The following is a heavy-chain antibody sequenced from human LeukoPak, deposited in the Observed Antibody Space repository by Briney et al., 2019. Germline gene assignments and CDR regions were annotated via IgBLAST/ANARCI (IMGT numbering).Heavy chain of an antibody. Sequence: GGSLRLSCAASGFTFSSYAMNWVRQAPGKGLEWVSAISGSGGSTYYADSVKGRFTISRDNSKNTLDLQMNSLRAEDTAVYYCAKDGGSIVVVPAALPNWFDPRGQGTLVTVSS. J-gene: IGHJ5*02. V-gene: IGHV3-23*01. CDR3: AKDGGSIVVVPAALPNWFDP. D-gene: IGHD2-2*02. CDR2: ISGSGGST. CDR1: GFTFSSYA.